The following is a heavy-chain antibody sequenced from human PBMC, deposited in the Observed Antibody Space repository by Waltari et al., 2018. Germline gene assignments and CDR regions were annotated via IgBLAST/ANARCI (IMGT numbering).Heavy chain of an antibody. V-gene: IGHV1-8*03. J-gene: IGHJ4*02. Sequence: QVQLVQSGAEVKKPGASVKVSCKASGYTFTSYDINWVRQATGHGLEWMGWMNPNSGNTGYAQKFQGRVTITRNTSISTAYMELSSLRSEDTAVYYCARGSSRRSKQWLVRGFDYWGQGTLVTVSS. CDR1: GYTFTSYD. CDR2: MNPNSGNT. D-gene: IGHD6-19*01. CDR3: ARGSSRRSKQWLVRGFDY.